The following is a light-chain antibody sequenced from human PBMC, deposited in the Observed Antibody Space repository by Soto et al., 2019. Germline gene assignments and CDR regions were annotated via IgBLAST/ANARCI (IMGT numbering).Light chain of an antibody. CDR2: GNS. V-gene: IGLV1-40*01. J-gene: IGLJ2*01. Sequence: QSVLTQPPSVSGAPGQRVTISCTGSSSNIGAGYDVHWYQQFPGTAPKLLIYGNSNRPSGVPDRFSGSKSGTTASLAITGLHDEDEADYYCQCSYSSLSGVVFGGGTKLTVL. CDR1: SSNIGAGYD. CDR3: QCSYSSLSGVV.